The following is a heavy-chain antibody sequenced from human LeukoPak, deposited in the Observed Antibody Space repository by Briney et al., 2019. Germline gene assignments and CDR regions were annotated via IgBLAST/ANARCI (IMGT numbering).Heavy chain of an antibody. J-gene: IGHJ4*02. CDR1: GFTFSSYS. V-gene: IGHV3-48*01. CDR2: ISSSSSTI. Sequence: PGGSLRLSCAASGFTFSSYSMNWVRQAPGKGLEWVSYISSSSSTIYYADSVKGRFTISRDNSKNTLYLQMNSLRAEDTAVYYCAKADSPYSSSWLVFDYWGQGTLVTVSS. D-gene: IGHD6-13*01. CDR3: AKADSPYSSSWLVFDY.